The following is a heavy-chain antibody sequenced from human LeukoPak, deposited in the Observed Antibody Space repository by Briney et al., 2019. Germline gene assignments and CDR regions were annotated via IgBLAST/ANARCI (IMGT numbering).Heavy chain of an antibody. J-gene: IGHJ4*02. V-gene: IGHV3-30*18. CDR2: LSHAETTQ. CDR1: GFTFTSYG. D-gene: IGHD3-16*01. CDR3: AKALGARDGGGAFDF. Sequence: GESLRLSCEVSGFTFTSYGMHWVRQAPGKGLEWVAWLSHAETTQHYADSVKGRFTISRDSSKNMLFLQMNNLRHEDTATYYRAKALGARDGGGAFDFWGQGTLVTVSS.